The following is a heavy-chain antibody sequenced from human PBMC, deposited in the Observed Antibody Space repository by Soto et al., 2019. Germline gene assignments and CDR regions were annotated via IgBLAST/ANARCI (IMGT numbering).Heavy chain of an antibody. J-gene: IGHJ5*02. CDR3: AKDKGLLWFGELTYNWFDP. CDR1: GFTFSSYA. Sequence: PGGSLRLSCAASGFTFSSYAMSWVRQAPGKGLEWVSAISGSGGSTYYADSVKGRFTISRDNSKNTLYLQMNSLRAEDTAVYYCAKDKGLLWFGELTYNWFDPWGQGTLVTVSS. D-gene: IGHD3-10*01. V-gene: IGHV3-23*01. CDR2: ISGSGGST.